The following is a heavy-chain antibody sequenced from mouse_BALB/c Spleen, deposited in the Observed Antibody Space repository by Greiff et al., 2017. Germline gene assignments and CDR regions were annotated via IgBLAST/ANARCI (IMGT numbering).Heavy chain of an antibody. J-gene: IGHJ2*01. CDR2: ISSGGGST. CDR1: GFAFSSYD. Sequence: EVKVVESGGGLVKPGGSLKLSCAASGFAFSSYDMSWVRQTPEKRLEWVAYISSGGGSTYYPDTVKGRFTISRDNAKNTLYLQMSSLKSEDTAMYYCARHGNNDYWGQGTTLTVSS. D-gene: IGHD4-1*01. CDR3: ARHGNNDY. V-gene: IGHV5-12-1*01.